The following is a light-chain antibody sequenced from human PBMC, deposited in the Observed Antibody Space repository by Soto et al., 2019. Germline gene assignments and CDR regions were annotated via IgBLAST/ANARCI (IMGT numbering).Light chain of an antibody. CDR1: QSVYKNF. Sequence: EIVLTQSPCTLSLSPGERATLSCRASQSVYKNFLAWYQQKPGQAPSLLINGASTMASGIPSRFSGSGSGTAFSLTIDSLEPEDIAAYFCQQYGSSPRTFGGGTKV. CDR2: GAS. J-gene: IGKJ4*01. CDR3: QQYGSSPRT. V-gene: IGKV3-20*01.